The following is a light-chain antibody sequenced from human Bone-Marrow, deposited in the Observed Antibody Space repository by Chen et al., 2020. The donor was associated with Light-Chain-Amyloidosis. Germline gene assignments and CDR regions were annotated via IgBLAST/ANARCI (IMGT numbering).Light chain of an antibody. CDR2: DDS. Sequence: SSVLTQPSSVSVAPGQTAPLACGGNNIGSTSVHWYQQTPGQAPLLVVYDDSDRPSGIPGRLSGSNSGNTATLTISRVEAGDEADYYCQVWDRSSDRPVFGGGTKLTVL. J-gene: IGLJ3*02. CDR1: NIGSTS. CDR3: QVWDRSSDRPV. V-gene: IGLV3-21*02.